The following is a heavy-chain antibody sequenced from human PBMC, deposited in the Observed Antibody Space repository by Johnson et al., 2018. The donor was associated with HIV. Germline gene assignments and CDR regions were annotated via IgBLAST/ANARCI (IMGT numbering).Heavy chain of an antibody. Sequence: VQLVESGGGLAKPAWSPRLSCAASQFTFSRYYMNCVRLAPGNGLELVGQVNPNGGNTYLTDSGKDRLTISRDNSKNTLYLQMNSLRAEDTAVYYCATSLTGTRPFDIWGQGTLVIASS. CDR1: QFTFSRYY. D-gene: IGHD1-7*01. CDR3: ATSLTGTRPFDI. CDR2: VNPNGGNT. J-gene: IGHJ3*02. V-gene: IGHV3-25*03.